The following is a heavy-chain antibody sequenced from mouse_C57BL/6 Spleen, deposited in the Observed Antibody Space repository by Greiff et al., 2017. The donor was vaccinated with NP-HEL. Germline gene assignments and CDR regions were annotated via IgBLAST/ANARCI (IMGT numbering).Heavy chain of an antibody. D-gene: IGHD2-3*01. CDR1: VFSLSTFGMG. V-gene: IGHV8-9*01. Sequence: QVTLKVCGPGILQPSQTLSLTCSFSVFSLSTFGMGVSWIRQPSGKGLEWLAHIYWDEDKHYKPSLKSRLTISKDTSNNQVFLKITTVDTADTATYYSARSRDGYYKGFAYWGQGTLVTVSA. CDR3: ARSRDGYYKGFAY. J-gene: IGHJ3*01. CDR2: IYWDEDK.